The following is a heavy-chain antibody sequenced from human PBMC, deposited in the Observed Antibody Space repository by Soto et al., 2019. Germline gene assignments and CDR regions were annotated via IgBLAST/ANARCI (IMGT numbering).Heavy chain of an antibody. J-gene: IGHJ5*02. V-gene: IGHV3-30*18. Sequence: GGSLRLSCAASGFTFSSYGMHWVRQAPGKGLEWVAVISYDGSNKYYADSVKGRFTISRDNSKNTLYLQMNSLRAEDTAVYYCAKDGVAAAGTPPLYNWFDPWGQGTLVTVSS. CDR1: GFTFSSYG. CDR3: AKDGVAAAGTPPLYNWFDP. D-gene: IGHD6-13*01. CDR2: ISYDGSNK.